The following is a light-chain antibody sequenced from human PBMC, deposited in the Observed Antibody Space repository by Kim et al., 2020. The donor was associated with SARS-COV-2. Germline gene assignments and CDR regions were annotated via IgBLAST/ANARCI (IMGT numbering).Light chain of an antibody. CDR1: RLGNKY. V-gene: IGLV3-1*01. CDR3: QVWESTTTV. CDR2: QDE. J-gene: IGLJ2*01. Sequence: SVSPGQTASITCSGDRLGNKYVWWYQKKPGQSPVVVMYQDERRPSGIPERFSGSNSGNTATLTISGTQAMDEADYYCQVWESTTTVFGGGTQLTVL.